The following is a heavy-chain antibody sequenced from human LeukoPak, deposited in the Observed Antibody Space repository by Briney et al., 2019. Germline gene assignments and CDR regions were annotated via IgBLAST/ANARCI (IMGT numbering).Heavy chain of an antibody. CDR3: ASSGIVGATVNDY. Sequence: GGSLRLSCAAAGFTFSDYYMSWIRQAPGEGLEWVSYISSSGSTIYYADSVKGRFTISRDNAKNSLYLQMNSLRAEDTAVYYCASSGIVGATVNDYWGQGTLVTVSS. CDR1: GFTFSDYY. CDR2: ISSSGSTI. D-gene: IGHD1-26*01. V-gene: IGHV3-11*04. J-gene: IGHJ4*02.